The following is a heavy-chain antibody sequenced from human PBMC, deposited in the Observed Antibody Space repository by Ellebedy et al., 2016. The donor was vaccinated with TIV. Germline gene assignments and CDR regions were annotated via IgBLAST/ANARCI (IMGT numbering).Heavy chain of an antibody. CDR1: GYTFTTYV. J-gene: IGHJ4*02. CDR2: VNAGNGNT. Sequence: AASVKVSCKTSGYTFTTYVVHWVRQAPGQSLEWMGWVNAGNGNTKYSQKFQDRVSITRDTAATPAYMDLSSLTSEDTALYYCARVEGWGERGFDYWGQGTLVTVSS. CDR3: ARVEGWGERGFDY. D-gene: IGHD3-10*01. V-gene: IGHV1-3*01.